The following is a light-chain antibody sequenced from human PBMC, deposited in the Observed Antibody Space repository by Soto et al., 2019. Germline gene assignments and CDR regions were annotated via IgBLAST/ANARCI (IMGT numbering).Light chain of an antibody. CDR2: GPS. Sequence: ETVLTQSPGTLYLSPGERATLSCRANETVNNNFLAWYGQKPGQAPRLLLHGPSRRARGIPDMFSGSGSGTDFTLTISRLAPEDFAVYYCHQYGNFPYTFGPGTKVQIK. J-gene: IGKJ2*01. CDR3: HQYGNFPYT. CDR1: ETVNNNF. V-gene: IGKV3-20*01.